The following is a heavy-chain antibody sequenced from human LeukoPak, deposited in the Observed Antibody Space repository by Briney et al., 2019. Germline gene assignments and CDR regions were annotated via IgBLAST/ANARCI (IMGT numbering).Heavy chain of an antibody. V-gene: IGHV3-48*03. Sequence: PGGSLRLSCAASGFTFSSYEMNWVRQAPGKGLEWVSYISSSGDTIYYADSVKGRFTISRDNAKNSLYLQMNSLRAEDTAVYYCARGGRDTAIPFDYWGQGTLVTVSS. CDR1: GFTFSSYE. D-gene: IGHD5-18*01. J-gene: IGHJ4*02. CDR3: ARGGRDTAIPFDY. CDR2: ISSSGDTI.